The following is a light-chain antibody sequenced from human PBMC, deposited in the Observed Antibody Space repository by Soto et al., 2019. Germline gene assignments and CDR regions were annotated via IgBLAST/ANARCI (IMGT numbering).Light chain of an antibody. CDR3: AAWDGSLNVVL. J-gene: IGLJ3*02. CDR2: SSN. V-gene: IGLV1-44*01. CDR1: SSNIGTNT. Sequence: VLTKPPSASGTPGQRVTISCSGSSSNIGTNTVNWYQQFPRSAPKLLMYSSNQRPSGVPDRFSGSKSGTSASLAISGLQSEDEADYYCAAWDGSLNVVLFGGGTKLTVL.